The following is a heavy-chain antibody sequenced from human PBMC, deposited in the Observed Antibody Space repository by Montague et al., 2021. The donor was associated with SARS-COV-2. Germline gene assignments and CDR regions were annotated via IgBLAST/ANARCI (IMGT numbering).Heavy chain of an antibody. J-gene: IGHJ4*02. CDR1: GFSLISDGVG. CDR2: ISWNDDK. V-gene: IGHV2-5*01. D-gene: IGHD7-27*01. CDR3: AHSLLFSSLGDLDS. Sequence: PALVKPTQTLTLTCTFSGFSLISDGVGVGWIRQPPGKALEWLALISWNDDKRYNSSLKNRLTVTKDTSKNQVVLTMTNMDPLDTGTYYCAHSLLFSSLGDLDSWGQGTLVTVAS.